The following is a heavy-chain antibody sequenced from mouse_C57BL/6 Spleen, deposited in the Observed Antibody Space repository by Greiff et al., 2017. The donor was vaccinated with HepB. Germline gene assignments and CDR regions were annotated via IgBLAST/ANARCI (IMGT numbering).Heavy chain of an antibody. Sequence: QVQLQQSGAELVRPGTSVKVSCKASGYAFTNYLIEWVKQRPGQGLEWIGVINPGSGGTNYNEKFKGKATLTADKSSSTAYMQLSSLTSEDSAVYFCATGRDGYYGGYFDYWGQGTTLTVSS. CDR1: GYAFTNYL. D-gene: IGHD2-3*01. V-gene: IGHV1-54*01. CDR3: ATGRDGYYGGYFDY. CDR2: INPGSGGT. J-gene: IGHJ2*01.